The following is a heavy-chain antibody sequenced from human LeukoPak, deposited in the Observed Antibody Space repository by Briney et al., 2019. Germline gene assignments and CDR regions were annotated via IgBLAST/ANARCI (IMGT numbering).Heavy chain of an antibody. CDR3: ARPWIQLARDAFDI. D-gene: IGHD5-18*01. Sequence: SETLSLTCTVSGGSISSSSYHWGWIRPPPGKGLVWVGSIYYSGSTSYNPSLKSRVTISVDTSKHQFSLKLSSVTAADTAVYYCARPWIQLARDAFDIWGQGTMVTVSS. CDR2: IYYSGST. CDR1: GGSISSSSYH. V-gene: IGHV4-39*01. J-gene: IGHJ3*02.